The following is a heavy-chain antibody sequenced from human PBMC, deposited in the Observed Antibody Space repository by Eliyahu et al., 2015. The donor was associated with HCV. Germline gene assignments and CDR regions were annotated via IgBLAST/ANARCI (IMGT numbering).Heavy chain of an antibody. J-gene: IGHJ4*02. D-gene: IGHD2-21*02. CDR2: VGGSGRGT. CDR1: GFTFDNXA. V-gene: IGHV3-23*04. CDR3: AKGALTFEPPSNDCFDS. Sequence: EVQLVESGGSLVRPGGSLRLSCAASGFTFDNXAMNWIRQAPGRGLXWVAGVGGSGRGTYYADSVKGRFTISRDNSKAIVHVQMDSLRVEDTAIYFCAKGALTFEPPSNDCFDSWGQGTQVTVSS.